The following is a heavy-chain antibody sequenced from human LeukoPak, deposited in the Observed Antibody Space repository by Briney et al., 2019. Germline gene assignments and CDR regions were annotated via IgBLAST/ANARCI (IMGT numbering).Heavy chain of an antibody. Sequence: EASVKVSCKASGYTFTGYYMHWVRQAPGQGLEWMGWINPNSGGTNYAQKFQGRVTMTRDTSISTAYMELSRLRSDDTAVYYCATNTVATTGNDYWGQGTLVTVSS. CDR1: GYTFTGYY. V-gene: IGHV1-2*02. CDR3: ATNTVATTGNDY. CDR2: INPNSGGT. D-gene: IGHD5-12*01. J-gene: IGHJ4*02.